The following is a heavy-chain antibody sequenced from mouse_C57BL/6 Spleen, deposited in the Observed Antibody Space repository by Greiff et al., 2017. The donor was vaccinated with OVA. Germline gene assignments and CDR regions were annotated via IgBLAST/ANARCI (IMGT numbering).Heavy chain of an antibody. CDR2: IHPNSGST. Sequence: VQLQQPGAELVKPGASVKLSCKASGYTFTSYWMHWVKQRPGQGLEWIGMIHPNSGSTNYNEKFKSKATLTVDKSSSTAYMQLSSLTSEDSAVYYCARSVLLRRDAMDYWGQGTSVTVSS. V-gene: IGHV1-64*01. D-gene: IGHD3-2*02. CDR3: ARSVLLRRDAMDY. CDR1: GYTFTSYW. J-gene: IGHJ4*01.